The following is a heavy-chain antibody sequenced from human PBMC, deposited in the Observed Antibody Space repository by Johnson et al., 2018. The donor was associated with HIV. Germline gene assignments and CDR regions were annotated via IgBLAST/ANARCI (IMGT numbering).Heavy chain of an antibody. V-gene: IGHV3-30*04. CDR2: ISYDGSIK. CDR3: ARDALLRFLEWFI. J-gene: IGHJ3*02. Sequence: VLLVESGGGVVQPGRSLRLSCAASGFTFSSYAVHWVRQAPGKGLEWVAIISYDGSIKYYGDSVKCRFTISRDNSKNTLYLQMNSLRVEDTAVYYCARDALLRFLEWFIWGQGTMVTVSS. CDR1: GFTFSSYA. D-gene: IGHD3-3*01.